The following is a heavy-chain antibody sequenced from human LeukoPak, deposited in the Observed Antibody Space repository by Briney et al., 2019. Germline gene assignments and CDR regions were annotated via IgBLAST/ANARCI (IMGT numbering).Heavy chain of an antibody. CDR1: GYTFTGYY. Sequence: ASVKVSCKASGYTFTGYYMHWVRQAPGQGLGWMGWINPNSGGTNYAQKFQGRVTMARDTSISTAYMELSRLRSDDTAVYYCARGSLLLWFGELLYKDFDYWGQGTLVTVSS. D-gene: IGHD3-10*01. V-gene: IGHV1-2*02. CDR3: ARGSLLLWFGELLYKDFDY. CDR2: INPNSGGT. J-gene: IGHJ4*02.